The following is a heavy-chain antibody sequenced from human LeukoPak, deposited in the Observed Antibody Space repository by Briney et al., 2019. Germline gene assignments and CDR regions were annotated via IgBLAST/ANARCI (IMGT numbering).Heavy chain of an antibody. D-gene: IGHD2-2*02. CDR2: ISGSGGST. CDR3: AKEGYCSSTSCYILDYYYYYYMDV. Sequence: PGGSLRLSCAASGFTVSSNYMSWVRQAPGKGLEWVSAISGSGGSTYYADSVKGRFTISRDNSKNTLYLQMNSLRAEDTAVYYCAKEGYCSSTSCYILDYYYYYYMDVWGKGTTVTVSS. CDR1: GFTVSSNY. J-gene: IGHJ6*03. V-gene: IGHV3-23*01.